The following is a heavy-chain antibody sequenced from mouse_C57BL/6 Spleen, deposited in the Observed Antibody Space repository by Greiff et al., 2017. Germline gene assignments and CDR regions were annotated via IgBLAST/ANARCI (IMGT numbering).Heavy chain of an antibody. CDR2: IYPSDSET. CDR1: GYTFTSYW. CDR3: ARSVGSWDYFDD. Sequence: VQLQQPGAELVRPGSSVKLSCKASGYTFTSYWMDWVKQRPGQGLEWIGNIYPSDSETHYNQKFKDKATLTVDKSSSTAYMRRSSLTAEDSAVYYCARSVGSWDYFDDWGQGTTLTVSS. V-gene: IGHV1-61*01. J-gene: IGHJ2*01. D-gene: IGHD1-1*02.